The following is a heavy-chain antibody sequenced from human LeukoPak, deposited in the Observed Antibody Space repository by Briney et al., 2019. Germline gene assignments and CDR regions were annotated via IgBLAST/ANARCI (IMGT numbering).Heavy chain of an antibody. V-gene: IGHV3-23*01. J-gene: IGHJ6*02. CDR2: ISGSGGST. CDR3: ARDANSWYSYYYYGMDV. D-gene: IGHD6-13*01. Sequence: GGSLRLSCAASGFTFSSYAMSWVRQAPGKGLEWVSAISGSGGSTYYADSVKGRFTISRDNSKNTLYLQMNSLRAEDTAVYYCARDANSWYSYYYYGMDVWGQGTTVTVSS. CDR1: GFTFSSYA.